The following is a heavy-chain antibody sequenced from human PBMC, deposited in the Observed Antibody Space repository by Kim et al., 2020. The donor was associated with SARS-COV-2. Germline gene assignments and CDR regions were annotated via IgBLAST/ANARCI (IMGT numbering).Heavy chain of an antibody. CDR1: GGSFSGYY. D-gene: IGHD6-13*01. J-gene: IGHJ4*02. V-gene: IGHV4-34*01. CDR3: ARGLSSWYSLYFDY. Sequence: SETLSLTCAVYGGSFSGYYWSWIRQPPGKGLEWIGEINHSGSTNYNPSLKSRVTISVDTSKNQFSLKLSSVTAADTAVYYCARGLSSWYSLYFDYWGQGTLVTVSS. CDR2: INHSGST.